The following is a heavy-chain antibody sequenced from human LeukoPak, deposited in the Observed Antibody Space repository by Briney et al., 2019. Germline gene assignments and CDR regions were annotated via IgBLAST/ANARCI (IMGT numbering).Heavy chain of an antibody. CDR1: GGTFSSYA. Sequence: ASVEVSCKASGGTFSSYAISWVRQAPGQGLEWMGIINPNRGSTSYAQKFQGRVTMTRDMSTSTVYMELSSLRSEDTAVYYCAREHDYGAPLDYWGQGTLVTVSS. V-gene: IGHV1-46*01. CDR3: AREHDYGAPLDY. J-gene: IGHJ4*02. D-gene: IGHD4-17*01. CDR2: INPNRGST.